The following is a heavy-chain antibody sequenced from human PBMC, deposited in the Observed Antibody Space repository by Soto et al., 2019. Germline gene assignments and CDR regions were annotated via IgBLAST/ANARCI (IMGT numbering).Heavy chain of an antibody. CDR3: ARYCSGGSCYHEYFDY. Sequence: QVQLQESGPGLVKPSETLSLTCTVSGGSISSYYWSWIRQPPGKGLEWIGYIYYSGSTNYNPSLKSRVTISVDTSKNQFSLKLSSVTAADTAVYYCARYCSGGSCYHEYFDYWGQGTLVTVSS. CDR1: GGSISSYY. D-gene: IGHD2-15*01. CDR2: IYYSGST. V-gene: IGHV4-59*01. J-gene: IGHJ4*02.